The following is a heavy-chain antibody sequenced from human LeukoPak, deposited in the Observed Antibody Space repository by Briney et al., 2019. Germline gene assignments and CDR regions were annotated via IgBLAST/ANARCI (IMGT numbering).Heavy chain of an antibody. V-gene: IGHV1-18*04. Sequence: ASVKVSCLDSGYTFTSYGISWVRQAPGQGLAWMEWTSVYNGNTNYEQKLQGRVTMTTDTSTSTAYMELRSLRSDDTAVYYCARVPAEWFGELEHVVDNWFDPWGQGTLVTVSS. J-gene: IGHJ5*02. D-gene: IGHD3-10*01. CDR2: TSVYNGNT. CDR1: GYTFTSYG. CDR3: ARVPAEWFGELEHVVDNWFDP.